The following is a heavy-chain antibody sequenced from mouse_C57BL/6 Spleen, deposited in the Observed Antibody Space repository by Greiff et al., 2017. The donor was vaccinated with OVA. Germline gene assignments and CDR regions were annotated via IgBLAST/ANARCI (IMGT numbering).Heavy chain of an antibody. V-gene: IGHV5-6*01. J-gene: IGHJ1*03. Sequence: EVMLVESGGDLVKPGGSLKLSCAASGFTFSSYGMSWVRQTPDKRLEWVATISSGGSYTYYPDSVKGRFTISRDNAKNTLYLQMSSLKSEDTAMYYCARSDYYGSRPYWYFDVWGTGTTVTVSS. CDR2: ISSGGSYT. CDR3: ARSDYYGSRPYWYFDV. CDR1: GFTFSSYG. D-gene: IGHD1-1*01.